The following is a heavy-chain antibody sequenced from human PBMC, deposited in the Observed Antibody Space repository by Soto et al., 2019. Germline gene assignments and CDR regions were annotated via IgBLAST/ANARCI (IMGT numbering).Heavy chain of an antibody. V-gene: IGHV4-31*03. CDR2: TYYSGST. Sequence: PSETLSLTCTVSGGSISSGGYYWSWIRQHPGKGLEWIGYTYYSGSTYYNPSLKSRVTISVDTSKNQFSLKLSSVTAADTAVYYCARVGELLWFGEYSYWLDPWGQGTLVTVYS. J-gene: IGHJ5*02. CDR1: GGSISSGGYY. D-gene: IGHD3-10*01. CDR3: ARVGELLWFGEYSYWLDP.